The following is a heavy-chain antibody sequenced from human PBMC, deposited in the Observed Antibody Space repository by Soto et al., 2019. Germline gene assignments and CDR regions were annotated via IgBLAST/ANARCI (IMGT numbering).Heavy chain of an antibody. CDR2: IGTVGDK. CDR1: GFTFSNYD. V-gene: IGHV3-13*01. Sequence: EVQLVESGGGLVQPGGSLRLSCAASGFTFSNYDMHWVRQTTGKGLEWVSGIGTVGDKYYSGSVKGRFSISRENAKNSFYLQMNSLRAEDTAVYYCASGGLYICGQGTLVTVSS. J-gene: IGHJ4*02. D-gene: IGHD3-16*01. CDR3: ASGGLYI.